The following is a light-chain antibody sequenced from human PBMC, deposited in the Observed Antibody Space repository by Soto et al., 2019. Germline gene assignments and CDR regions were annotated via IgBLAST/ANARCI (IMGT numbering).Light chain of an antibody. CDR1: QSVGTS. CDR2: GAS. J-gene: IGKJ4*01. CDR3: QQYSVWPLVT. V-gene: IGKV3-15*01. Sequence: EIVMTQSPATLSVSPGERATLSCRASQSVGTSLAWYQQKPGQSPRLLIFGASTRATGIPARFSGSGSGSEFTLTISSLQSEDFAVYSCQQYSVWPLVTFGGGTKVEIK.